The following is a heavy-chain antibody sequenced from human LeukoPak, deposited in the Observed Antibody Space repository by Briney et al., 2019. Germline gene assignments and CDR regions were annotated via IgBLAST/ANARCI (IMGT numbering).Heavy chain of an antibody. Sequence: PGGSLRLSCAASGFTFSSYGMSWVRQAPGKGLEWVSAIIGSGGSTYYADSVRGRFTISRDNSKNTLYLQMNSLRAEDTAVYYCAKDSRAYNYGQFDYWGQGTLVTVSS. CDR1: GFTFSSYG. D-gene: IGHD5-18*01. CDR3: AKDSRAYNYGQFDY. CDR2: IIGSGGST. J-gene: IGHJ4*02. V-gene: IGHV3-23*01.